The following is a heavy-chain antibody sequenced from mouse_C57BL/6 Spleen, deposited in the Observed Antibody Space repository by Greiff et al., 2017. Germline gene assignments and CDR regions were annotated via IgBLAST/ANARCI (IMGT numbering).Heavy chain of an antibody. Sequence: QVQLQQSGPELVKPGASVKISCKASGYAFSSSWMNWVKQRPGKGLEWIGRIYPGDGDTNYNGKFKGKATLTADKSSSTAYMQLSSLTSEDSAVYFCARSDDGYFDYWGRGTTLTVSS. V-gene: IGHV1-82*01. CDR1: GYAFSSSW. CDR3: ARSDDGYFDY. D-gene: IGHD2-3*01. J-gene: IGHJ2*01. CDR2: IYPGDGDT.